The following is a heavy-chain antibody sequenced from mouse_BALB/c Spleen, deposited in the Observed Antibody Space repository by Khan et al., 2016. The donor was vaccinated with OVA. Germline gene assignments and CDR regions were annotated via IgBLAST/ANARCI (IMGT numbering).Heavy chain of an antibody. Sequence: QIQLVQSGPELKKPGETVRISCKASGYTFTTAGIQLLQKMPGKGLNWIGWINTHSGVPKYAEDFKGRFAFSLELSVRTAYLKIKKRKNEDAATYCCARGGAAYYRNDGGAMEYWGQGTSGTVSS. CDR3: ARGGAAYYRNDGGAMEY. CDR2: INTHSGVP. D-gene: IGHD2-14*01. J-gene: IGHJ4*01. V-gene: IGHV9-4*02. CDR1: GYTFTTAG.